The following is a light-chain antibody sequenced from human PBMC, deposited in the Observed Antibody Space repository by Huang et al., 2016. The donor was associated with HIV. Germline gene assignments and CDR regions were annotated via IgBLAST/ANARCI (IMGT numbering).Light chain of an antibody. J-gene: IGKJ3*01. CDR2: DAP. CDR3: QQYDNLPPT. CDR1: QDISNY. Sequence: DIQMTQSPSSLSAFVGDRVTITCQASQDISNYLNCYQQKPGKAPKLRIYDAPNLETVVPSRFSGSVSGTDFTFTISSLQPEDSATYYFQQYDNLPPTFGPGTKVDIK. V-gene: IGKV1-33*01.